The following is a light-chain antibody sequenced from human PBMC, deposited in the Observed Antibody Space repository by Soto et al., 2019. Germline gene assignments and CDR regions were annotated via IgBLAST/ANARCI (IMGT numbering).Light chain of an antibody. V-gene: IGKV1-9*01. CDR1: QGISNY. Sequence: DIQLTQSPSFLSASVGDRVTITCRASQGISNYLIWHQQKPGRAPKRLIYAASTLQSGVPSRFSGSGSWTEFTLTISSLQPYDFATYYCLHVDSYPLTFGGGTKVEIK. J-gene: IGKJ4*01. CDR2: AAS. CDR3: LHVDSYPLT.